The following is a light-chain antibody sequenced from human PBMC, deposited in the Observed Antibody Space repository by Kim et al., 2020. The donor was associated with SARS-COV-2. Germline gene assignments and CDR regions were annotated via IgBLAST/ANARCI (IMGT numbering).Light chain of an antibody. Sequence: GRSITISCTGTSSNIGAYNYVFWFQQHPGKAPKLIISDVNRRPSGVSDRFSGSKSGNTASLTISDLQAEDEADYYCNSYTTTSTYVFGTGTKVTVL. V-gene: IGLV2-14*04. J-gene: IGLJ1*01. CDR3: NSYTTTSTYV. CDR2: DVN. CDR1: SSNIGAYNY.